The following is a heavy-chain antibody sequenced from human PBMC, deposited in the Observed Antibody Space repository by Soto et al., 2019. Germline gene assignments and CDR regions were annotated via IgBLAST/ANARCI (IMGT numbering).Heavy chain of an antibody. CDR2: ISAYNGNT. J-gene: IGHJ5*02. D-gene: IGHD5-12*01. V-gene: IGHV1-18*01. CDR3: ARSARGGGYDEGWFDP. Sequence: QVQLVQSGAEVKKPGASVKVSCKASGYTFTSYGISWVRQAPGQGLEWMGWISAYNGNTNYAQKLQGRVTITTDTSTSKAYMELRSLRSDDTAVYYCARSARGGGYDEGWFDPWGQGTLVTVSS. CDR1: GYTFTSYG.